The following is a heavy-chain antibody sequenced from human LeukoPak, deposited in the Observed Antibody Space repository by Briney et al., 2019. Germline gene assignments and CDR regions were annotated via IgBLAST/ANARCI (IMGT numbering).Heavy chain of an antibody. J-gene: IGHJ3*02. CDR2: ISYDGSNK. D-gene: IGHD3-10*01. V-gene: IGHV3-30*04. Sequence: GGSLRLSCAASGFTFSSYAMHWVRQAPGKGLEWVAVISYDGSNKYYADSVKGRFTISRDNSKNTLYLQMNSLRAEDTAVYYCAREWGLLNAFDIWGQGTMVTVSS. CDR1: GFTFSSYA. CDR3: AREWGLLNAFDI.